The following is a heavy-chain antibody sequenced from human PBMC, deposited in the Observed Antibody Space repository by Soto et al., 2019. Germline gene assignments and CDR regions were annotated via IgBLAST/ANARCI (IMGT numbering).Heavy chain of an antibody. CDR1: GFTFSDHY. CDR2: TRNKANSYTT. Sequence: GGSLRLSCAASGFTFSDHYMDWVRQAPGKGLEWVGRTRNKANSYTTEYAASVKGRFTISRDDSKNSLYLQMNSLKTEDTAVYYCARGRIVVVVAALYYYYGMDVWGQGTTVTVSS. J-gene: IGHJ6*02. D-gene: IGHD2-15*01. CDR3: ARGRIVVVVAALYYYYGMDV. V-gene: IGHV3-72*01.